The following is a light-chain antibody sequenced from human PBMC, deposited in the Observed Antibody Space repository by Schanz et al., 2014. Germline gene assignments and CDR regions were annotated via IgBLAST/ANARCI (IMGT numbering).Light chain of an antibody. CDR3: EQSNRVPFT. CDR1: QSISSW. V-gene: IGKV1-5*01. Sequence: DIQMTQSPSTLSASVGDRVTITCRASQSISSWLAWYQQKPGKAPKLLIYDASSLESGVPSRFSGSGSGTEFTLTITSLQPDDFATYYCEQSNRVPFTFGPGTKVEIK. CDR2: DAS. J-gene: IGKJ3*01.